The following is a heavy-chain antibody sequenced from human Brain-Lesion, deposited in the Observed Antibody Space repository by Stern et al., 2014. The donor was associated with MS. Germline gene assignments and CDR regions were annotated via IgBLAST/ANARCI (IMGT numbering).Heavy chain of an antibody. V-gene: IGHV1-2*04. Sequence: VQLVESGAEVKKPGASVKVSCKACGYTFTGYYMHWVRQAPGQGLAWMGWINPKSGGTNYAQKFQGWVTMTRDTSINTAYMELSRLRSDDTAVYYCATYYYDSTGYNDFWGQGTLVTVSS. CDR1: GYTFTGYY. D-gene: IGHD3-22*01. CDR2: INPKSGGT. CDR3: ATYYYDSTGYNDF. J-gene: IGHJ4*02.